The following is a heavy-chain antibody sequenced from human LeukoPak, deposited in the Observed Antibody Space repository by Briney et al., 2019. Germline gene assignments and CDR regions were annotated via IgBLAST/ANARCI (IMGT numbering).Heavy chain of an antibody. CDR1: GGSFSGYY. CDR3: ARIRQSKPNYYGMDV. CDR2: INHSGST. Sequence: SETLSLTCAVYGGSFSGYYWSWIRQPPGKGLEWIGEINHSGSTNYNPSLKSRVTISVVTSKNQFSLKLSSVTAADTAVYYCARIRQSKPNYYGMDVWGQGTTVTVSS. V-gene: IGHV4-34*01. J-gene: IGHJ6*02.